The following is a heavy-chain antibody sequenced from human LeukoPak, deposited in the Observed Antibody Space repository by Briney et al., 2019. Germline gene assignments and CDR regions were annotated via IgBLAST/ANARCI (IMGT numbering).Heavy chain of an antibody. D-gene: IGHD3-22*01. CDR2: ISYDRSNK. CDR1: GFTFSSYA. V-gene: IGHV3-30*04. J-gene: IGHJ4*02. CDR3: ARSSGYYRYYFDY. Sequence: GRSLRLSCAASGFTFSSYAMHWVRQAPGKGLEWVAVISYDRSNKYYADSVKGRFTISRDNAKNSLYLQMNSLRAEDTAVYYCARSSGYYRYYFDYWGQGTLVTVSS.